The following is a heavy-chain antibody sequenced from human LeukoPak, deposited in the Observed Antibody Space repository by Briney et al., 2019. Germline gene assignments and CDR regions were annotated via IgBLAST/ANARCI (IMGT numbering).Heavy chain of an antibody. CDR1: GFPFSSYS. D-gene: IGHD1-26*01. V-gene: IGHV3-21*01. J-gene: IGHJ4*02. Sequence: GGSLRLSCAASGFPFSSYSMNWVRQAPGKGLEWVSSISSSGSYMYYADSLKGRFTISRDNAKNSLFLQMNSLRAEDTAVYYCATDGTSDYWGQGTLVTVSS. CDR3: ATDGTSDY. CDR2: ISSSGSYM.